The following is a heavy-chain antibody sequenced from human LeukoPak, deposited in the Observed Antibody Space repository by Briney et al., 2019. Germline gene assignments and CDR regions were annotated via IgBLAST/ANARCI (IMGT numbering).Heavy chain of an antibody. CDR1: GYTFTGYY. CDR2: INPHSGGT. Sequence: ASVKVSCKASGYTFTGYYLHWVRQAPGQGLEWMGWINPHSGGTRYSQRFQGRVTMTRDTSISTAYTELSRLRSDDTAVYYCAREGYSSLIDYWGQGTLVTVSS. D-gene: IGHD6-19*01. CDR3: AREGYSSLIDY. J-gene: IGHJ4*02. V-gene: IGHV1-2*02.